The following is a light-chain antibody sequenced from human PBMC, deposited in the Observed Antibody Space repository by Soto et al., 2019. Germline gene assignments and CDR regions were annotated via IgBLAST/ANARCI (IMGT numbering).Light chain of an antibody. Sequence: QSVLTQPPSASGSPGQSVTISCTGTSSDVGGYNYVSWYQQHPGKAPKLMIYEVSKRPSGVPDRFSGSKSGNTASLTVSGLQAEEEADYYCSSYAGSNFYVFGTGTKVTVL. CDR3: SSYAGSNFYV. V-gene: IGLV2-8*01. CDR1: SSDVGGYNY. J-gene: IGLJ1*01. CDR2: EVS.